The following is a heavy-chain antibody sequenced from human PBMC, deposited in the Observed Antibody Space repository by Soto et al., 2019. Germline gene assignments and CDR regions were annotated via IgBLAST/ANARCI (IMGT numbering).Heavy chain of an antibody. D-gene: IGHD1-26*01. J-gene: IGHJ4*02. Sequence: SETLSLTCTVSGGSISSYYWSWIRQPPGKGLEWMGYIYYSGSTNYNPSLKSRVTISVDTSKNQFSLKLSSVNAADTAVYYCAREVFYSGSDCHFDYWGQGTLVTVSS. CDR1: GGSISSYY. V-gene: IGHV4-59*01. CDR2: IYYSGST. CDR3: AREVFYSGSDCHFDY.